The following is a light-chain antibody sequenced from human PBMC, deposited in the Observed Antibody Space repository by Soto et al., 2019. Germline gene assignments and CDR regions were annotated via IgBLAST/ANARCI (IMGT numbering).Light chain of an antibody. CDR1: QSIDRK. V-gene: IGKV3-15*01. J-gene: IGKJ1*01. CDR2: GAS. CDR3: QQYHSWRT. Sequence: IVMTQSPATLSVSPGERATLSCRASQSIDRKLAWYQQRPGQAPRLLIYGASTRATGIPARFSGSGSGTEFTLTISGLQSEXFGVXXCQQYHSWRTFGQGTNVEIK.